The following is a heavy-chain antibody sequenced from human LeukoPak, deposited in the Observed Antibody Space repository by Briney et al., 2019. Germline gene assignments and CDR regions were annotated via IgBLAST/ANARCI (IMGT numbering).Heavy chain of an antibody. D-gene: IGHD6-19*01. V-gene: IGHV5-51*01. CDR1: GYSFTSYW. Sequence: GESLKISCKGSGYSFTSYWIGWERQMPGKGLEWMGIIYPGDSDTRYSPSFQGQVTISADKSISTAYLQWSSLKASDTAMYYCARRSPIAVAGENWFDPWGQGTLVTVSS. CDR2: IYPGDSDT. CDR3: ARRSPIAVAGENWFDP. J-gene: IGHJ5*02.